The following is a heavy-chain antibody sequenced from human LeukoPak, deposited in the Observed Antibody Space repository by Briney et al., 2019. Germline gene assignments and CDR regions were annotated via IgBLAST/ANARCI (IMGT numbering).Heavy chain of an antibody. J-gene: IGHJ5*02. CDR1: GFTFSSYG. CDR2: ISSSSSYI. CDR3: ARSEGGSGSSNWFDP. V-gene: IGHV3-21*01. D-gene: IGHD3-10*01. Sequence: GGSLRLSCAASGFTFSSYGMHWVRQAPGKGLEWVSSISSSSSYIYYADSVKGRFTISRDNAKNSLYLQMNSLRAEDTAVYYCARSEGGSGSSNWFDPWGQGTLVTVSS.